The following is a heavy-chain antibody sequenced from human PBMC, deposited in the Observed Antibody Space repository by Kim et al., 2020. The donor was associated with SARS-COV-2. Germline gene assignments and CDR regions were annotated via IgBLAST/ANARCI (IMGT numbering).Heavy chain of an antibody. D-gene: IGHD6-13*01. V-gene: IGHV3-53*01. Sequence: GGSLRLSCAASGFTVSSNYMSWVRQAPGKGLEWVSVIYSGGSTYYADSVKGRFTISRDNSKNTLYLQMNSLRAEDTAVYYCARGHAAAGTGDAFDIWGQGTMVTVSS. J-gene: IGHJ3*02. CDR2: IYSGGST. CDR1: GFTVSSNY. CDR3: ARGHAAAGTGDAFDI.